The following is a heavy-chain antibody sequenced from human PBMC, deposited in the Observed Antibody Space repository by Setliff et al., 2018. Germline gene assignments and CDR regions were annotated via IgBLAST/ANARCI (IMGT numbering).Heavy chain of an antibody. CDR1: GFTFSSYG. CDR3: AKDYYYMDV. V-gene: IGHV3-30*02. Sequence: PGGSLSLSCAASGFTFSSYGMYWVRQAPGKGLEWVVFIRYDGSNKYYADSVKGRFTISRDNSKKTLYLQMNSLRAEETAVYYCAKDYYYMDVWGKGTTVTVSS. J-gene: IGHJ6*03. CDR2: IRYDGSNK.